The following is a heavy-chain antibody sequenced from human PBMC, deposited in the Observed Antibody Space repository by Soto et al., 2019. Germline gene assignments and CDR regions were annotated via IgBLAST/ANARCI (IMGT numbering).Heavy chain of an antibody. D-gene: IGHD3-10*01. CDR2: IYYSGST. V-gene: IGHV4-61*01. CDR3: ARTQRPPRGIDY. CDR1: GGSVSSGSYY. J-gene: IGHJ4*02. Sequence: PSETLSLTCTVSGGSVSSGSYYWSWIRQPPGKGLEWIGYIYYSGSTNYNPSLKSRVTISVDTSKNQFSLKLSSVTAADTALYYCARTQRPPRGIDYWGQGTLVTVSS.